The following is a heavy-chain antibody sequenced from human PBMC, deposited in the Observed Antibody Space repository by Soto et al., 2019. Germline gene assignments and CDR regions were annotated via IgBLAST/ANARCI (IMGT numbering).Heavy chain of an antibody. D-gene: IGHD2-15*01. CDR1: GYSVTSSDYY. J-gene: IGHJ6*01. CDR3: APLSVSLSGPYGIKV. Sequence: SETLSLTCSVSGYSVTSSDYYWAWIRQPPGKGLEWIGSMFYSGLTYYNPSLKSRVTLSVDTSKNQFSVRLNSVTAADTAVYYCAPLSVSLSGPYGIKVWGQGTAVT. CDR2: MFYSGLT. V-gene: IGHV4-39*01.